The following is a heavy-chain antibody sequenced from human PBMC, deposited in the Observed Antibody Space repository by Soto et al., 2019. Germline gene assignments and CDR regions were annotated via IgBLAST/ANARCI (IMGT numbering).Heavy chain of an antibody. J-gene: IGHJ6*02. CDR1: GGTFSSYV. CDR3: ARAIVPALYYYYGMDV. V-gene: IGHV1-69*01. D-gene: IGHD2-2*01. CDR2: IIPFFGTP. Sequence: QVQLVQSGAEVKKPGSSVKVSCKASGGTFSSYVVSWVRQAPGQGLAWMGGIIPFFGTPNYAQGFQGRVTISADESTSTVYRELSSLTSEDTAVYYCARAIVPALYYYYGMDVWGQGTTVTVSS.